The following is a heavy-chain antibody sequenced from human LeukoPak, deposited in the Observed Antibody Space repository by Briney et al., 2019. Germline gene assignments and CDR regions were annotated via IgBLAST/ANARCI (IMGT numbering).Heavy chain of an antibody. CDR1: GYTFTGYY. CDR3: ARVGYSSSWYRFSSYYYYMDV. J-gene: IGHJ6*03. CDR2: INPNSGGT. Sequence: ASVKVSCKASGYTFTGYYMHWVRQAPGQGLEWMGWINPNSGGTNYAQKFQGRVTMTRDTSISTAYMELSRLRSDDTAVYYCARVGYSSSWYRFSSYYYYMDVWGKGTTVTVSS. D-gene: IGHD6-13*01. V-gene: IGHV1-2*02.